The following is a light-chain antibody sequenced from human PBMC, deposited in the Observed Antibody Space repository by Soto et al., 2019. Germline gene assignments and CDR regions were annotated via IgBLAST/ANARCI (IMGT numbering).Light chain of an antibody. V-gene: IGKV1-9*01. CDR1: QDIAIY. CDR3: QHLRMYPST. J-gene: IGKJ4*01. CDR2: AAS. Sequence: IQLTQSPSSLSASVGDRVTITCRASQDIAIYLAWYQQKPGEAPKLLIYAASTLYGGVPSRFSGSGSGTDFALTITSLQAEDFSTYYCQHLRMYPSTFVGGTKVEIK.